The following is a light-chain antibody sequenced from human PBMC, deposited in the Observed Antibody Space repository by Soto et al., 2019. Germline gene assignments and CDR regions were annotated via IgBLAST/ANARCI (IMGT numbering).Light chain of an antibody. J-gene: IGKJ2*01. V-gene: IGKV1-33*01. CDR2: DAS. CDR1: QDIKNY. Sequence: DTQMTQSPSSLSASVGDRVTITCQASQDIKNYISWCQQKPGKAPKILIYDASNLQIGVPSRFSGSGSGTYFTFTISSLQPEDIATYYCQQYDNFPYTFGQGTNLEIK. CDR3: QQYDNFPYT.